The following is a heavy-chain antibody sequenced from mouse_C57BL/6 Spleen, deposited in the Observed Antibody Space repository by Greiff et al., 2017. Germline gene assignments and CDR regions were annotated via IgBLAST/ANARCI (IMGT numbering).Heavy chain of an antibody. CDR2: INPSSGYT. Sequence: VQLQQSGAELARPGASVKMSCKASGYTFTSYTMHWVKQRPGQGLEWIGYINPSSGYTKYNQKFKDKATLTEDKSSSTAYMQLSSLTSKDSAVYYCTRGDSYYMYFDVWDTGTTVTVSS. D-gene: IGHD2-12*01. CDR3: TRGDSYYMYFDV. J-gene: IGHJ1*03. V-gene: IGHV1-4*01. CDR1: GYTFTSYT.